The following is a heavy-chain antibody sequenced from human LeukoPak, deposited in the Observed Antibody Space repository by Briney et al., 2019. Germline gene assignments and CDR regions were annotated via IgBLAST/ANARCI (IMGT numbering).Heavy chain of an antibody. CDR2: INPNSGGT. CDR1: GYTFTGYY. Sequence: ASVKVSCKASGYTFTGYYMHWVRQAPGQGLEWMGWINPNSGGTNYAQKFQGRVTMTRDTSISTAFMELSRLTSDDTAVYYCARVKTMIIVVSLFDYWGQGTLVTVSS. CDR3: ARVKTMIIVVSLFDY. J-gene: IGHJ4*02. V-gene: IGHV1-2*02. D-gene: IGHD3-22*01.